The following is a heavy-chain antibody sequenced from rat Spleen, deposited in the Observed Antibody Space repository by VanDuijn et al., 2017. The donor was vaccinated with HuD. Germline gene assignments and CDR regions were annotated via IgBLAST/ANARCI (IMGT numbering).Heavy chain of an antibody. J-gene: IGHJ2*01. Sequence: QVQLKESGPGLVQPSQTLSLTCTVSGFSLSTYHVSWVRQPPGKSLVWMGTIWGDGSTDYNSGLKSRLSISRDISTRQVFLKINSLQTEDTAIYFCTRERVPGFAFYFDYWGQGVMVTVSS. CDR1: GFSLSTYH. CDR2: IWGDGST. V-gene: IGHV2-15*01. D-gene: IGHD1-4*01. CDR3: TRERVPGFAFYFDY.